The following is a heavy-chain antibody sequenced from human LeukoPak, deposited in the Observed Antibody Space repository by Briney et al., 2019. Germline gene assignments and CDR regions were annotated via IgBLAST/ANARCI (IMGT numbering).Heavy chain of an antibody. CDR2: IYTSGST. CDR3: ARALSTATYSSGYYLAFDI. CDR1: GGSISSGSYY. Sequence: SQTLSLTCTVSGGSISSGSYYWSWIRQPAGKGLEWIGRIYTSGSTNYNPSLKSRFTISVDTSKNQFSLKLSSVTAADTAVYYCARALSTATYSSGYYLAFDIWGQGTMVTVSS. V-gene: IGHV4-61*02. D-gene: IGHD3-22*01. J-gene: IGHJ3*02.